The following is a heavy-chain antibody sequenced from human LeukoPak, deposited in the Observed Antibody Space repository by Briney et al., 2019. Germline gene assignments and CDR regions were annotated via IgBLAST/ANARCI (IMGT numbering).Heavy chain of an antibody. CDR2: ISSSGSTI. J-gene: IGHJ6*03. CDR3: ARERELLWFGELPHMDV. Sequence: PGGSLRLSCAASGFTFSDYYMSWIRQAPGKGLEWVSYISSSGSTIYYADSVKGRFTISRDNAKNSLYLQMNSLRAEDTVVYYCARERELLWFGELPHMDVWGKGTTVTISS. V-gene: IGHV3-11*01. CDR1: GFTFSDYY. D-gene: IGHD3-10*01.